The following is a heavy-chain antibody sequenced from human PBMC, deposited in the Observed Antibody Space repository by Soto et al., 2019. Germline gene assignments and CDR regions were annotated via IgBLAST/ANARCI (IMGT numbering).Heavy chain of an antibody. CDR2: IDPSDSYT. J-gene: IGHJ6*02. CDR3: ARHLVLIVAGQDYYYYGMDV. Sequence: GESLKISCKGSGYSFTSYWISWVRQMPGKGLEWMGRIDPSDSYTNYSPSFQGHVTISADKSISTAYLQWSSLKASDTAMYYCARHLVLIVAGQDYYYYGMDVWGQGTRAPVSS. CDR1: GYSFTSYW. V-gene: IGHV5-10-1*01. D-gene: IGHD6-19*01.